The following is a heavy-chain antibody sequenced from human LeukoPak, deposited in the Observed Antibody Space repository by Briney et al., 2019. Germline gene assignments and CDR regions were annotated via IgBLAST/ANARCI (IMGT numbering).Heavy chain of an antibody. CDR1: GFIFSRFG. Sequence: PGGSLRLSCVLPGFIFSRFGMHWVRQAPGKGLEWVAFISYDGSNKYHADSVKGRFTISRDNSKKTLYLQMNSLGAEDTAVYYYARVLAQGLVGLFDFWGQGTLVTVSS. CDR2: ISYDGSNK. D-gene: IGHD6-19*01. V-gene: IGHV3-30*03. J-gene: IGHJ4*02. CDR3: ARVLAQGLVGLFDF.